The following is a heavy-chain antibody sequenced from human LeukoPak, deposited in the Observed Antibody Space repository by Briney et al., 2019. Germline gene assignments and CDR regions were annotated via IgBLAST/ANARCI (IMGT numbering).Heavy chain of an antibody. Sequence: GGSLRLSCAASGFTFSDYGMHWVRQAPGKGLEWVAFMRYDGSSKYYADSVKGRFTISRDNSKNTLSLQMNSLRAEDTAVYYCAKTANWNGDAFGIWGRGTMVTVSS. D-gene: IGHD1-1*01. CDR3: AKTANWNGDAFGI. CDR1: GFTFSDYG. V-gene: IGHV3-30*02. CDR2: MRYDGSSK. J-gene: IGHJ3*02.